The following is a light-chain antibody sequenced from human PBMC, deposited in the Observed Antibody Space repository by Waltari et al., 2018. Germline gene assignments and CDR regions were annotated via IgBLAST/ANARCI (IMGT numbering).Light chain of an antibody. CDR3: AAWDDSLDGHVV. CDR1: TPNIGSNP. J-gene: IGLJ2*01. CDR2: SND. V-gene: IGLV1-44*01. Sequence: QSVLTQPPSASGTPCHRVTLPCSGTTPNIGSNPVTWYQQRPVTSPKLLIYSNDQRPSGVPDRFSGSKSGTSASLAISGLQSEDEADYYCAAWDDSLDGHVVFGGGTKVTVL.